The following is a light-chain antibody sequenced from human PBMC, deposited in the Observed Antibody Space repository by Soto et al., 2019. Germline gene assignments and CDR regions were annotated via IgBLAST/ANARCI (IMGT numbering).Light chain of an antibody. CDR3: CSYTSSSTWV. J-gene: IGLJ3*02. V-gene: IGLV2-23*01. CDR2: EGS. Sequence: QSVLTQPASVSGSPGQSITISCTGTASDVGSYNLVSWYQHHPGKAPKLLIYEGSKRPSGVSNRFSGSKSGNAASLTISGLQAEDEADYYCCSYTSSSTWVFGGGTKVTVL. CDR1: ASDVGSYNL.